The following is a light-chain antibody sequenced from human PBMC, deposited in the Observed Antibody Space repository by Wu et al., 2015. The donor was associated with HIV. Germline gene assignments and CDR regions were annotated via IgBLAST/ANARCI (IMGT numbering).Light chain of an antibody. CDR2: GAT. CDR3: QQFNSFPRT. V-gene: IGKV1-9*01. Sequence: DIQLTQSPSFVSASVGDRVNITCRAGYGINNYLVWYQQKSGKAPRLLISGATTLQTAVPSRFSGSGLGKEFTLTINNLQPEDFATYYCQQFNSFPRTFGQGTKVEIK. J-gene: IGKJ1*01. CDR1: YGINNY.